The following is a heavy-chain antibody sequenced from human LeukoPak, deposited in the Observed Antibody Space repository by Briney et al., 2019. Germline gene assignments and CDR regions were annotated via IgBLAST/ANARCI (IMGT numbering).Heavy chain of an antibody. V-gene: IGHV3-30*18. CDR3: AKVIGDAYCGGDCYSRVPHAGMGAFDI. CDR1: GFTFSSYG. J-gene: IGHJ3*02. CDR2: ISYDGSNK. Sequence: PGGSLRLSCAASGFTFSSYGMHWVRQAPGKGLEWVAFISYDGSNKYYADSVKGRCTISRDNSKNRLYQQRNSLRAEDTVVYYCAKVIGDAYCGGDCYSRVPHAGMGAFDIWGQGTMVTVSS. D-gene: IGHD2-21*02.